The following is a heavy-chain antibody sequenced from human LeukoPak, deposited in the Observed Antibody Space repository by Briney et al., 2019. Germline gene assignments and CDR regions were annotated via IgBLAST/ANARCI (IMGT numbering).Heavy chain of an antibody. CDR1: GFTFSGHW. D-gene: IGHD1-14*01. Sequence: GGSLRLSCAASGFTFSGHWMSWVRQAPGKGLEWVANISQGGSDKYYVDSVKGRFTISRDNANNLLYLQMNSLRGEDTAVYYCTRDRSRAEDDWGQGTLVTVS. CDR3: TRDRSRAEDD. CDR2: ISQGGSDK. V-gene: IGHV3-7*01. J-gene: IGHJ4*02.